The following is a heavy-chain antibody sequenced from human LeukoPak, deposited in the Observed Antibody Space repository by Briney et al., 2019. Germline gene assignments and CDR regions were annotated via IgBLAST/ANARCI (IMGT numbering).Heavy chain of an antibody. CDR3: TTIRGFCSGGSCLGY. CDR2: IKSKTDGWTT. J-gene: IGHJ4*02. Sequence: GGSLRLSCAVSGFTFSHAWMSWVRQAPGKGLEWVGRIKSKTDGWTTDYAAPVKGRLTISRDDSKNTLYLQMNSLKSEDTAVYYCTTIRGFCSGGSCLGYWGQGTLVTVSS. CDR1: GFTFSHAW. V-gene: IGHV3-15*01. D-gene: IGHD2-15*01.